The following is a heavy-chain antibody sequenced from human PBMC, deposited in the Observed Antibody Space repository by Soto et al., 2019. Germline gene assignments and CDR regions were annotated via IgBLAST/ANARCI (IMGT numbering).Heavy chain of an antibody. CDR3: ARRAYYFDDTGSHAFDI. V-gene: IGHV3-23*01. J-gene: IGHJ3*02. Sequence: EVQLLESGGGLRQPGGSLRLSCVASGYNFNKYAVSWVRQAPGKGLEWVSAIGTSGDNTYYTDSVKGRFTISRENSKNMLYLQMDSLTAEDTAVYYCARRAYYFDDTGSHAFDIWGQGTRVTVSS. CDR2: IGTSGDNT. CDR1: GYNFNKYA. D-gene: IGHD3-22*01.